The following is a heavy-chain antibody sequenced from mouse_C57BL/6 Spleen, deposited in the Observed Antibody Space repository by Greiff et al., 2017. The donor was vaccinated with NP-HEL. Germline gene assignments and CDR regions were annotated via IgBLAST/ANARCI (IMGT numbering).Heavy chain of an antibody. CDR2: INYDGSST. CDR1: GFTFSDYY. J-gene: IGHJ1*03. D-gene: IGHD1-1*01. Sequence: EVMLVESEGGLVQPGSSMKLSCTASGFTFSDYYMAWVRQVPEKGLEWVANINYDGSSTYYLDSLKSRFIISRGNAKNILYLQMSSLKSEDTATYYCARDPDYYGRGYVDVWGTGTTVTVAS. V-gene: IGHV5-16*01. CDR3: ARDPDYYGRGYVDV.